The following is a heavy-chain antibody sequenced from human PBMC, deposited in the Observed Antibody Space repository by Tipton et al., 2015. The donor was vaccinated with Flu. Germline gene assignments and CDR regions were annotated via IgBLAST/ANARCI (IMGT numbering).Heavy chain of an antibody. J-gene: IGHJ4*02. CDR2: IYYSGST. Sequence: TLSLTCTVSGGSISSSSYYWGWIRQPPGKGLEWIGSIYYSGSTYYNPSLKSRVTISVDTSKNQFSLELSSVTAADTAVYYCAKYSGSYYDFDYWGQGTLVTVSS. V-gene: IGHV4-39*07. CDR3: AKYSGSYYDFDY. CDR1: GGSISSSSYY. D-gene: IGHD1-26*01.